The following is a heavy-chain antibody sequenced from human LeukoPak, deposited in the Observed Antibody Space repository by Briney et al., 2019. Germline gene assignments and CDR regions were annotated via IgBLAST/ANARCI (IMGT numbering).Heavy chain of an antibody. V-gene: IGHV4-59*08. J-gene: IGHJ4*02. D-gene: IGHD2-2*01. CDR3: ARHMMGYCSSTSCPAVDY. CDR1: GGSISSYY. CDR2: IYYSGST. Sequence: SETLSLTCTVSGGSISSYYWSWIRQPPGKGLEWIGYIYYSGSTNYNPSLKSRVTISVDTSKNQFSLKLSSVTAADTAVYYCARHMMGYCSSTSCPAVDYWGQGTLVTVSS.